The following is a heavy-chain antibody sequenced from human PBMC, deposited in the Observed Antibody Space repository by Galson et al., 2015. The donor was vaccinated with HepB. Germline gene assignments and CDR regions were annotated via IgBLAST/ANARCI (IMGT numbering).Heavy chain of an antibody. CDR3: ARVEYADYVAD. V-gene: IGHV3-53*01. D-gene: IGHD4-17*01. CDR1: GFNVFNNC. Sequence: SLRLSCATSGFNVFNNCMAWVRQAPGMGLEWVSMIASGGNTYYADSVTGRFIISRDIAKNMVYLQMNILRDEDTDIYYCARVEYADYVADWDQGTHVIGSS. CDR2: IASGGNT. J-gene: IGHJ4*02.